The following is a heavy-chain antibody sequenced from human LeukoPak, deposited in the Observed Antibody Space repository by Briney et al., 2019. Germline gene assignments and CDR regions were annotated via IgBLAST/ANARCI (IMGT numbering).Heavy chain of an antibody. D-gene: IGHD3-22*01. J-gene: IGHJ4*02. CDR2: IYHSGST. V-gene: IGHV4-38-2*02. Sequence: SETLSLTCTVSGYSISSGYYWGWIRQPPGKGLEWIGNIYHSGSTYYNPSLKSRVTISVDTSKNQFSLKLSSVTAADTAAYYCARVGTYYYDSSGVYWGQGTLVTVSS. CDR1: GYSISSGYY. CDR3: ARVGTYYYDSSGVY.